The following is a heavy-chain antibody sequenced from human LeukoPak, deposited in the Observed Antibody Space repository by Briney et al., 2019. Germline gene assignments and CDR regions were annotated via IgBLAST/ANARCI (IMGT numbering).Heavy chain of an antibody. J-gene: IGHJ4*02. D-gene: IGHD3-10*01. Sequence: GGSLRLSCAASGFTFSYYGMHWVRQAPGKGPEWVAFIRNDGSNKYYADSVKGRFTISRDNSKNTLYLQMNSLRAEGTAVYYCASLLVGAPVDYWGQGTLVTVSS. CDR1: GFTFSYYG. CDR2: IRNDGSNK. CDR3: ASLLVGAPVDY. V-gene: IGHV3-30*02.